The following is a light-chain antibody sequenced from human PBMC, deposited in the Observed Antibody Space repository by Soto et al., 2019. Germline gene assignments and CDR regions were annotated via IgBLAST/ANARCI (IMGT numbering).Light chain of an antibody. V-gene: IGLV2-11*01. J-gene: IGLJ2*01. CDR1: SSDVGAYNY. CDR2: DVT. Sequence: QSVLTQPRSVSGSPGQSITISCTGTSSDVGAYNYVSWYQQHPGKAPKVMIYDVTKRPSGVPDRFSGSKSDNTASLTISGLQAEDEADYYCCSFAGSNTLLFGGGTKLTVL. CDR3: CSFAGSNTLL.